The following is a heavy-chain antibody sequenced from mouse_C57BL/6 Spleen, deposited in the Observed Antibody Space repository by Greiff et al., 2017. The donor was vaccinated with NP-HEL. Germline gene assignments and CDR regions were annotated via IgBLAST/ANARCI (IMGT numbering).Heavy chain of an antibody. CDR3: ARSEYSPAMDY. V-gene: IGHV1-7*01. Sequence: QVHVKQSGAELAKPGASVKLSCKASGYTFTSYWMHWVKQRPGQGLEWIGYINPSSGYTKYNQKFKDKATLTADKSSSTAYMQLSSLTYEDSAVYYCARSEYSPAMDYWGQGTSVTVSS. CDR2: INPSSGYT. J-gene: IGHJ4*01. CDR1: GYTFTSYW. D-gene: IGHD2-12*01.